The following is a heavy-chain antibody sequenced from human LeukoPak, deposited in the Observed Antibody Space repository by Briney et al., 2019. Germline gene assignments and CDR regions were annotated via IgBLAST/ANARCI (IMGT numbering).Heavy chain of an antibody. V-gene: IGHV3-23*01. CDR1: GFTFSSYT. CDR2: IGGTDGHT. Sequence: GGSLGLSCAASGFTFSSYTMSWVRQAPGKGLEWVSSIGGTDGHTYYADSVTGRFTISRDNSKNTLYLQMNSLRAEDTAVYSCAKRGYCSGISCSHHFDYWGQGTLVTVSS. D-gene: IGHD2-2*01. J-gene: IGHJ4*02. CDR3: AKRGYCSGISCSHHFDY.